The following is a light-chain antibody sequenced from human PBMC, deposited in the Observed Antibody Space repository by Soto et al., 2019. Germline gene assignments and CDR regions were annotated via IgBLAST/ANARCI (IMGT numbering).Light chain of an antibody. CDR3: SSYTSSSTPYV. V-gene: IGLV2-14*01. CDR2: EVS. CDR1: SSDVGGYNY. Sequence: QSALTQPASVSGSHGQSITISCTGTSSDVGGYNYVCWYQQHPGKAPKLMIYEVSNRPSGVSNRFSGCKSGNTASLTISGLQAEDEADYYCSSYTSSSTPYVFGTGTKVTVL. J-gene: IGLJ1*01.